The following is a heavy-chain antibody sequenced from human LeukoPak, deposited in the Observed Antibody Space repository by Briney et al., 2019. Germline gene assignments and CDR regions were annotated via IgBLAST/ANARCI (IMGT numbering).Heavy chain of an antibody. V-gene: IGHV3-23*01. Sequence: GGSLRLSCAASGFTFSTYAMSWVRQAPGKGLEWFSLISGSGATTYYADSVKGRFTISRDNSKNTLYMQMNSLRAEDTAVYYCAKRSSYSSVWYYFDFWGQGTLVTVSS. CDR2: ISGSGATT. CDR3: AKRSSYSSVWYYFDF. CDR1: GFTFSTYA. J-gene: IGHJ4*02. D-gene: IGHD6-19*01.